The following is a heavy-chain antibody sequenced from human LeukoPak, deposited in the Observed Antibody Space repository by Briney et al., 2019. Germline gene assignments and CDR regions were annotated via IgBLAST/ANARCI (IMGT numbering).Heavy chain of an antibody. Sequence: AGGSLRLSCAASGFTFSSYAMSWVRQAPGKGLEWVSAISGSGGSTYYADSVKGRFTISRDNSKNTLYLQMNSLRAEDTAVYYCAKDLRYFGGSYPGDAFDIWGQGTMVTVSS. CDR1: GFTFSSYA. CDR3: AKDLRYFGGSYPGDAFDI. D-gene: IGHD1-26*01. V-gene: IGHV3-23*01. J-gene: IGHJ3*02. CDR2: ISGSGGST.